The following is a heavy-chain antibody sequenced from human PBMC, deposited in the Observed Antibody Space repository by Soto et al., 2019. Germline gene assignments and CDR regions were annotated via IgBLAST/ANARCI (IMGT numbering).Heavy chain of an antibody. V-gene: IGHV3-48*03. J-gene: IGHJ6*02. CDR3: AREYGLKNCSGGSCYSRHGMDV. CDR1: GFTFSSYE. Sequence: EVQLVESGGGLVQPGGSLRLSCAASGFTFSSYEMNWVRQAPGKGLEWVSYISSSGSTIYYADSVKGRFTISRDNAKNSLYLQMNSLRAEYTAVYYCAREYGLKNCSGGSCYSRHGMDVWGQGTTVTVSS. CDR2: ISSSGSTI. D-gene: IGHD2-15*01.